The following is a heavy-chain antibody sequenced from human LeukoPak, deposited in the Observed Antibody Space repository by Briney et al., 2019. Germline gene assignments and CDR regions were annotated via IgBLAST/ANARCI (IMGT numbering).Heavy chain of an antibody. CDR2: IKVDGSEK. Sequence: GGSLRLSCAASGFTFSNSWMSWVRQAPGKGLEWVANIKVDGSEKYYVDSVKGRFTISRDNAKNSLYLQMNSPRAEDTAAYYCARAYSSPNWFDPWGQGTLVTVSS. CDR1: GFTFSNSW. D-gene: IGHD6-13*01. V-gene: IGHV3-7*04. J-gene: IGHJ5*02. CDR3: ARAYSSPNWFDP.